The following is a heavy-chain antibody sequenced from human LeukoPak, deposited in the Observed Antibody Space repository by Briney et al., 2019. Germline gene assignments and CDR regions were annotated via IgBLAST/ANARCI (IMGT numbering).Heavy chain of an antibody. Sequence: GGSLRLSCAVSGLSITNYWMAWVRQAPGKGLEWVANISPDGSNRNYMDSVKGRFTISRDNAENSLHLQLNSLRGGDSAVYYCARDSLGDLDFWGQGTLVTVSS. CDR1: GLSITNYW. CDR2: ISPDGSNR. V-gene: IGHV3-7*01. J-gene: IGHJ4*02. CDR3: ARDSLGDLDF.